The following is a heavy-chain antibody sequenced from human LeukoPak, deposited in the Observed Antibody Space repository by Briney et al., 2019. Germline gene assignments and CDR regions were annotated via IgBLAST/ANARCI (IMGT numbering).Heavy chain of an antibody. V-gene: IGHV1-2*02. CDR2: IDPNSGGT. CDR3: ARGRGTTMVRGVITNYFDL. J-gene: IGHJ2*01. CDR1: GYTFSDYY. Sequence: ASVKVSCKASGYTFSDYYMHWLRQAPGQGLEWMGWIDPNSGGTNYAQKFLGSVTMTGDTSINTAFMELSRLRSDDTAIYYCARGRGTTMVRGVITNYFDLWGRGSLVTVSS. D-gene: IGHD3-10*01.